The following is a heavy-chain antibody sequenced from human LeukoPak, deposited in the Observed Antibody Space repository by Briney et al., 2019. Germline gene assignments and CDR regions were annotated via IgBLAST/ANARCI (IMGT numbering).Heavy chain of an antibody. V-gene: IGHV3-23*01. CDR2: ITGGGDGT. CDR3: AKHQVRSHDY. Sequence: GGSLRLSCSASGFTFSRCAMHWVRQAPGKGLEWVSAITGGGDGTFYADSVKGRFTISRDNSKNTLYLQMSSLRAEDTAVYFCAKHQVRSHDYWGQGALVTVSS. J-gene: IGHJ4*02. CDR1: GFTFSRCA.